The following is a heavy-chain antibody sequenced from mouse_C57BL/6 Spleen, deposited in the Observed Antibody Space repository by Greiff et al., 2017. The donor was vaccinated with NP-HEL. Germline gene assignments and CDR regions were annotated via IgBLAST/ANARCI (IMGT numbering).Heavy chain of an antibody. CDR3: AKGSRDYDYEGDYFDY. V-gene: IGHV1-7*01. CDR2: INPSSGYT. J-gene: IGHJ2*01. CDR1: GYTFTSYW. Sequence: VKLQQSGAELAKPGASVKLSCKASGYTFTSYWMHWVKQRPGQGLEWIGYINPSSGYTKYNQKFKDKATLTADKSSSTAYMQLSSLTYEDSAVYYCAKGSRDYDYEGDYFDYWGQGTTLTVSS. D-gene: IGHD2-4*01.